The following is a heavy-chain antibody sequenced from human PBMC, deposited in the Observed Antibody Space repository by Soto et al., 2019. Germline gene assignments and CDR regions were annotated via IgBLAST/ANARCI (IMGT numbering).Heavy chain of an antibody. J-gene: IGHJ3*01. V-gene: IGHV1-46*03. CDR1: GYTFTSNF. CDR3: TRLRLLKGAFDV. CDR2: INPRAGST. Sequence: QVQLVQSGAEVKKPGASVKVSCQASGYTFTSNFIHWVRQAPGQGLEWMGEINPRAGSTTCAQKFQGRLTVTRDTSTSTVYMNLSSLTSDDTAVYYCTRLRLLKGAFDVWGQGTMVTVSS.